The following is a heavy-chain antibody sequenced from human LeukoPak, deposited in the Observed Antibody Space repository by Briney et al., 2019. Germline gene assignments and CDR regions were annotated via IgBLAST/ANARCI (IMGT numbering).Heavy chain of an antibody. V-gene: IGHV3-30*03. CDR3: VRGKWWNDVEHYFGY. J-gene: IGHJ4*02. CDR2: ISYDGSNK. Sequence: GRSLRLSCAASGFTFSSYGMHWVRQAPGKGLEWVAVISYDGSNKYYADSVKGRFTISRDNSKNTLYLQMNSLRAEDTAVYFCVRGKWWNDVEHYFGYWGQGILVTVSS. CDR1: GFTFSSYG. D-gene: IGHD1-1*01.